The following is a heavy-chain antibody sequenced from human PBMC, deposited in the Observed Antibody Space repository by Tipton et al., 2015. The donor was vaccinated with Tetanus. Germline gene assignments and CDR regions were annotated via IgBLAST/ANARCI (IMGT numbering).Heavy chain of an antibody. CDR3: ARWGDALGSTNLYAFDI. CDR2: ISNSGRT. J-gene: IGHJ3*02. CDR1: GDSVRSGDYQ. Sequence: TLSLTCTVSGDSVRSGDYQWNWIRQSPGKGLEWLAYISNSGRTNPNYDLKSRISISRDTSKNQFFLSLTSVTAADTAVYYCARWGDALGSTNLYAFDIWGQGTMVSVSS. V-gene: IGHV4-61*08. D-gene: IGHD3-16*01.